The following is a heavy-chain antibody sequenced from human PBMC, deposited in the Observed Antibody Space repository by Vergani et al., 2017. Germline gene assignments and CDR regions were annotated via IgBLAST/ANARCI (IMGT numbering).Heavy chain of an antibody. D-gene: IGHD3-16*01. J-gene: IGHJ6*02. V-gene: IGHV4-31*03. CDR3: ARHDSGHYDSSYYGLDV. CDR1: GVSISSGAYY. CDR2: IYYSGST. Sequence: QVQLQESGPGLVKPSQTLSLTCTVSGVSISSGAYYWSWIRQHPGKGLEWIGYIYYSGSTYYNPSLKSRVTISVDTSKNQFSLKLSSVTAADSAVYYCARHDSGHYDSSYYGLDVWGQGTTVTVSS.